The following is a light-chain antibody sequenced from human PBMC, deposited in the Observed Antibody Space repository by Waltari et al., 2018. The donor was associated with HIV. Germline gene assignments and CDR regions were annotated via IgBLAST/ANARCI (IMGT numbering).Light chain of an antibody. CDR2: DVS. J-gene: IGLJ1*01. V-gene: IGLV2-11*01. Sequence: QSALTQPRSVSGSPGQSLPLSCPGTISAVGGSNYVSWYQQHPGKAHKLMIYDVSKRPSGVPDRFSGSKSGNTASLTISGLQAEDEADYYCYSYAGSYIPYVSGTGSKVTVL. CDR1: ISAVGGSNY. CDR3: YSYAGSYIPYV.